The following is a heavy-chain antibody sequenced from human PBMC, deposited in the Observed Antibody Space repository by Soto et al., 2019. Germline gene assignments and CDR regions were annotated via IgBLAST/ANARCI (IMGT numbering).Heavy chain of an antibody. V-gene: IGHV1-69*13. D-gene: IGHD2-15*01. CDR2: IIPIFGTA. J-gene: IGHJ4*02. CDR1: GGTFSSYA. CDR3: ARDWGSYSPLDY. Sequence: GASVKVSCKASGGTFSSYAISWVRQAPGQGLEWMGGIIPIFGTANYAQKFQGRVTITADESTSTAYMELSSLRSEDTAVYYCARDWGSYSPLDYWGQGTLVTVSS.